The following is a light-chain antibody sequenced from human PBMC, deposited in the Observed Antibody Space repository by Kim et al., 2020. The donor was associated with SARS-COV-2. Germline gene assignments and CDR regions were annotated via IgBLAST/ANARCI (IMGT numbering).Light chain of an antibody. CDR1: SGHSTYA. CDR3: QTWATGIQV. V-gene: IGLV4-69*01. CDR2: LNSDGSH. Sequence: ASVKLTCTLSSGHSTYAIAWHQQHPQKGTRFLMKLNSDGSHTKGDGIPDRFSGSSSGAERYLTISSLQSEDEADYYCQTWATGIQVFGGGTRLTVL. J-gene: IGLJ2*01.